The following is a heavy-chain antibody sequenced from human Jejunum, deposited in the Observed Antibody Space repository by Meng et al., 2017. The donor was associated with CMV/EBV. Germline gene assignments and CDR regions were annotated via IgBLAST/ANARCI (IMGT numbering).Heavy chain of an antibody. V-gene: IGHV3-30*02. J-gene: IGHJ4*02. Sequence: GQLVASGGRLIQAGGPLTLSCVSSGISFSNSGMYWGRQAPGKGLEWVVFIRNDGSEIYYVDSVKGRFTISRDNSKNTVYLQMDSLRVEDTGIYYCVKDKGRTALDYWGQGSLVTASS. CDR3: VKDKGRTALDY. CDR2: IRNDGSEI. D-gene: IGHD2-21*02. CDR1: GISFSNSG.